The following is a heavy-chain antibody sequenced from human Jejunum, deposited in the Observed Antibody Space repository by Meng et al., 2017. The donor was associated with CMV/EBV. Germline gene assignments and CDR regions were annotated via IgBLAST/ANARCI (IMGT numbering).Heavy chain of an antibody. Sequence: LSCAASGFIFSNAWMTWVRQAPGKGLEWVANIKQDGSEKYYVDSVKGRFTISRDNAKNSLFLQMNSLRAEDTAMYYCARNARGSGYWGQGTLVTVSS. D-gene: IGHD3-10*01. CDR3: ARNARGSGY. V-gene: IGHV3-7*01. J-gene: IGHJ4*02. CDR1: GFIFSNAW. CDR2: IKQDGSEK.